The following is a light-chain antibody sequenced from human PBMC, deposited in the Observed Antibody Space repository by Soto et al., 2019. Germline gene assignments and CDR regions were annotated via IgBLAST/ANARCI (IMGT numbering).Light chain of an antibody. J-gene: IGKJ1*01. CDR2: DAS. CDR3: LQRGDWPPLT. V-gene: IGKV3-11*01. Sequence: EIVLTQSPATLSLSPGERATLSCRASQSVGSSLAWYQQKPGQAPRLLIYDASNRATGIPARFSGSGSGTDFTLTISSLESQDFAVYYCLQRGDWPPLTFARGTKVEIK. CDR1: QSVGSS.